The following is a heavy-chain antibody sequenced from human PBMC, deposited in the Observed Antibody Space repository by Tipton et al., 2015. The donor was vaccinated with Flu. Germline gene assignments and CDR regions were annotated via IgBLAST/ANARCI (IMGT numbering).Heavy chain of an antibody. J-gene: IGHJ4*02. CDR2: IYSGGST. Sequence: SLRLSCAVSGFTVSNNYMGWVRQAPGKGLEWVSLIYSGGSTFYAEFGKGRFTISRDNSKNTVYLQMNGLRAEDTAMYYCARASITMIEEYYFDSWGQGTLVTVSS. V-gene: IGHV3-53*01. D-gene: IGHD3-22*01. CDR1: GFTVSNNY. CDR3: ARASITMIEEYYFDS.